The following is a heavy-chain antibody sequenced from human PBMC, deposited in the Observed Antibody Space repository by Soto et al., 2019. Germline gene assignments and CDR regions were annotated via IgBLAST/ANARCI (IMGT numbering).Heavy chain of an antibody. Sequence: QVHLVQSGAEVKKPGASVKVSCKGSGYAFTTYGITWVRQAPGQGLEWMGWISAHNGNTNYAQKLQGRDTVTRNTSTSTACLELRSLRSDDTAVYYCARGRYGDYWGQGDLVTVSS. V-gene: IGHV1-18*01. CDR1: GYAFTTYG. CDR2: ISAHNGNT. J-gene: IGHJ4*02. CDR3: ARGRYGDY. D-gene: IGHD1-1*01.